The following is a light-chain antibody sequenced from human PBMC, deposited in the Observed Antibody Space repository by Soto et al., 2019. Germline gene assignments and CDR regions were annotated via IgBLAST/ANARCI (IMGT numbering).Light chain of an antibody. CDR3: QHYNDFARM. V-gene: IGKV1-5*03. CDR2: KAS. J-gene: IGKJ1*01. Sequence: DIQMTQSPSTLYASIGDRVTITCRTSQSVDSWLAWYQQKPGKGPKLLIYKASSLQTGAPSRFSGSGSGTEFTLTIISLQRDDFATYNCQHYNDFARMFEQGTKVEIK. CDR1: QSVDSW.